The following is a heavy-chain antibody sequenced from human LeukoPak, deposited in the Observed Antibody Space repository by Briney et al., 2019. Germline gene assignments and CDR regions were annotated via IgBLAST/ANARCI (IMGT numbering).Heavy chain of an antibody. CDR2: ISAYNGNT. V-gene: IGHV1-18*01. CDR1: GYTFTSYG. Sequence: ASVKVSCKAPGYTFTSYGISWVRQAPGQGLEWMGWISAYNGNTNYAQKLQGRVTMTTDTSTSTAYMELRSLRSDDTAVYYCARDTMVQGVIIPHFDYWGQGTLVTVSS. J-gene: IGHJ4*02. CDR3: ARDTMVQGVIIPHFDY. D-gene: IGHD3-10*01.